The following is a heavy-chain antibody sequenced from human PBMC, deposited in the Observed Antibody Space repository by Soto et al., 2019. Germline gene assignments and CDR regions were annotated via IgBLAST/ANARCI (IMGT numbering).Heavy chain of an antibody. CDR3: ARDRVETHSRDAFDI. CDR1: SYTFTGYY. D-gene: IGHD2-15*01. Sequence: SGQVCFKASSYTFTGYYMDWVRQAPGQGLEWMGWANPNSGGTNYAQKFQGWVTMTRDTSISTAYMELSRLRSDDTAVYYCARDRVETHSRDAFDIWGQGTMVTVSS. CDR2: ANPNSGGT. V-gene: IGHV1-2*04. J-gene: IGHJ3*02.